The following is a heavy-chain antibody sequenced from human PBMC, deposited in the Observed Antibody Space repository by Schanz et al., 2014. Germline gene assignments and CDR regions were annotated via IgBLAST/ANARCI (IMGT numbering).Heavy chain of an antibody. J-gene: IGHJ5*01. CDR3: ARDSNGDDGYRFWFDS. Sequence: EVQLVESGGGLVQPGGSLRLSCEASGFSFGNYGMSWVRQAPGKGLEWVSGFDAHDGRAYYADSAKGRFTISRDNSKSTLYLQMNSLRAEDTAIYYCARDSNGDDGYRFWFDSWGQGILVTVSS. CDR1: GFSFGNYG. D-gene: IGHD4-17*01. CDR2: FDAHDGRA. V-gene: IGHV3-23*04.